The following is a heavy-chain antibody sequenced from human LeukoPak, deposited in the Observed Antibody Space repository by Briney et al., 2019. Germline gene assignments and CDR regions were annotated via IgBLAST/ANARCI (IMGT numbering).Heavy chain of an antibody. V-gene: IGHV1-2*02. CDR1: GYIFTGYY. Sequence: ASVKVSCKASGYIFTGYYMHWVRQAPGQGLEWMGWINPNSGGTNYAQKFQGRVTMTRDTSISTAYMELNRLRSDDTAVYYCARGIVVVPAAPYTNDYWGQGTLVTVSS. CDR3: ARGIVVVPAAPYTNDY. CDR2: INPNSGGT. J-gene: IGHJ4*02. D-gene: IGHD2-2*01.